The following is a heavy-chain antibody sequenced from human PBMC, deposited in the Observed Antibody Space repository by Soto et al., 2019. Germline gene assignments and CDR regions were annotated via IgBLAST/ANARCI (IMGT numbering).Heavy chain of an antibody. Sequence: SGPTLVNPTQTLTLTCTFSGFSLSTSGVGVGWIRQPPGKALEWLALIYWDDDKRYSPSLKSRLTITKDTSKNQVVLTMTNMDPVDTATYYCAHRDPNWNRRVNWFDPWGQGTLVTVSS. CDR1: GFSLSTSGVG. V-gene: IGHV2-5*02. D-gene: IGHD1-20*01. CDR2: IYWDDDK. J-gene: IGHJ5*02. CDR3: AHRDPNWNRRVNWFDP.